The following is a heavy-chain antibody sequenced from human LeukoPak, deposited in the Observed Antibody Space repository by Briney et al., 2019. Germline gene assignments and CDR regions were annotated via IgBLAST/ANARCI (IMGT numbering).Heavy chain of an antibody. J-gene: IGHJ5*02. CDR2: ISSSSSYT. Sequence: GGSLRLSCAASGFTFSSYSMNWVRQAPGKGLEWVSYISSSSSYTNYADSVKGRFTISRDNAKNSLYLQMNSLRAEDTAVYYCARAHSSSWYADWFDPWGQGTLVTVSS. CDR3: ARAHSSSWYADWFDP. CDR1: GFTFSSYS. V-gene: IGHV3-21*05. D-gene: IGHD6-13*01.